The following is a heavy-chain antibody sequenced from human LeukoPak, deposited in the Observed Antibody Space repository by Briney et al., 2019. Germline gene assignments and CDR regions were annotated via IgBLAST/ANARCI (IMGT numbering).Heavy chain of an antibody. D-gene: IGHD2-2*01. CDR3: ASLSYCSSTSCYHYYGMDV. V-gene: IGHV4-39*01. Sequence: KTSETLSLTCTVSGGSISSSSYYWGWIRQPPGKGLEWIVSIYYSGSTYYNPSLKSRVTISVDTSKNQFSLKLSSVTAADTAVYYCASLSYCSSTSCYHYYGMDVWGQGTTVTGSS. CDR2: IYYSGST. J-gene: IGHJ6*02. CDR1: GGSISSSSYY.